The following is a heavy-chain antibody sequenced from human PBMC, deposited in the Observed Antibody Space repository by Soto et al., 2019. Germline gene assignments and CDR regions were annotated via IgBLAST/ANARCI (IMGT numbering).Heavy chain of an antibody. CDR1: GYTFTVYY. V-gene: IGHV1-2*02. J-gene: IGHJ4*02. Sequence: GASLKVSCKASGYTFTVYYMHCVRQAPGQGLEWMGWINPNSGGTNYAQKFQGRVTMTRDTSISTAYMELSRLRSDDTAVYYCARVTNWNSPTYSYWGQGTLVTVSS. CDR3: ARVTNWNSPTYSY. CDR2: INPNSGGT. D-gene: IGHD1-7*01.